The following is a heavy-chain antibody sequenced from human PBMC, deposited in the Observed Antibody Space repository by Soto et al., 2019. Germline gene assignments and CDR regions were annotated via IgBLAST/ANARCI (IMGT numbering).Heavy chain of an antibody. V-gene: IGHV3-72*01. CDR3: VRGPTSRYLVTTWDY. Sequence: EVQLVESGGGLVQPGGSLRLSCVVSGFTFSDHYMDWVRQAPGKGLEWVGRIRNKANSYTTVYAASVKGRFTISRDDSKNSMYMQMNRLKIEDTAVYYCVRGPTSRYLVTTWDYWGQGTLVNVSS. D-gene: IGHD4-17*01. J-gene: IGHJ4*02. CDR2: IRNKANSYTT. CDR1: GFTFSDHY.